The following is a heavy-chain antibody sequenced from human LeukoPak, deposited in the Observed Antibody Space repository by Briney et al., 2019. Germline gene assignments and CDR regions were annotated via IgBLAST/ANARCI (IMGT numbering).Heavy chain of an antibody. D-gene: IGHD5-12*01. CDR3: ARGRRFSGYDIGRFDP. Sequence: SETLSLTCAVYGGSFSDYYWNWVRQPPGKGLEWIGEINHSGSTNYNPSFKSRVTISLDTSKNQFSLKLSSVTAADTAVFYCARGRRFSGYDIGRFDPWGQGTLVTVSS. CDR1: GGSFSDYY. CDR2: INHSGST. V-gene: IGHV4-34*01. J-gene: IGHJ5*02.